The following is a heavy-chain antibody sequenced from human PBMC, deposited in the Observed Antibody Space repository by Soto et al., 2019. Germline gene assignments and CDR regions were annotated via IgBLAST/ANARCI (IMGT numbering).Heavy chain of an antibody. CDR1: GYTLTELS. V-gene: IGHV1-24*01. J-gene: IGHJ6*02. Sequence: ASVKVSCKVSGYTLTELSMHWVRQAPGKGLEWMGGFDPEDGETIYAQKFQGRVTMTEDTSTDTAYMELSSLRSEDTAVYYCATDKRRVISSLGVYYYYGMDVWGQGTTVTVSS. D-gene: IGHD3-16*01. CDR3: ATDKRRVISSLGVYYYYGMDV. CDR2: FDPEDGET.